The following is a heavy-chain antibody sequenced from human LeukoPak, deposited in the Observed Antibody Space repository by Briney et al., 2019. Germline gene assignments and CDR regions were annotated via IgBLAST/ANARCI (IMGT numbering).Heavy chain of an antibody. Sequence: KSSETLSLTCTVSGYSISSGYYWGWIRQPPGKGLEWIGSIYHSGSTYYNPSLKSRVTISVDTSKNQFSLKLSSVTAADTAVYYCARDFGTRTDFNWFDPWGQGTLVTVSS. D-gene: IGHD3-10*01. CDR3: ARDFGTRTDFNWFDP. CDR1: GYSISSGYY. V-gene: IGHV4-38-2*02. J-gene: IGHJ5*02. CDR2: IYHSGST.